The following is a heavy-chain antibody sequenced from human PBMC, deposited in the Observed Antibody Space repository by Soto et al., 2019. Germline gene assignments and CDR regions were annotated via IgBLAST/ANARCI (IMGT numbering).Heavy chain of an antibody. Sequence: EVQLVESGGGLVQPGGSLRLSCAASGFTLSGRSMHWVRQAPGKGLVWVSGIDNAGTDSTYADSVKGRFTSARDNAKNLLYLQMNSLGVEDTAVYYCAMGWFGPDVWGKGTTVTVSS. CDR3: AMGWFGPDV. CDR1: GFTLSGRS. D-gene: IGHD3-10*01. CDR2: IDNAGTDS. J-gene: IGHJ6*04. V-gene: IGHV3-74*01.